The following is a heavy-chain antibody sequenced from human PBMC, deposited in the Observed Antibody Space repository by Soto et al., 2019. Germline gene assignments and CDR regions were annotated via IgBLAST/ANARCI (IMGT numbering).Heavy chain of an antibody. J-gene: IGHJ4*02. CDR2: IHYSGST. Sequence: PSETLSLTCTVSGGSISGSYWSWIRQTPGKVLEWVGYIHYSGSTNYNPSPKSRVTMSVDSAKNQFSLQLSSVTAADTAVYYCARGGGYDSFDYWGQGVLVTVSS. D-gene: IGHD5-12*01. CDR3: ARGGGYDSFDY. CDR1: GGSISGSY. V-gene: IGHV4-59*01.